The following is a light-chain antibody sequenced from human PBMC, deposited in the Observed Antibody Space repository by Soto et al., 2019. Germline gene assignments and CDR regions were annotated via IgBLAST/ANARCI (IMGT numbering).Light chain of an antibody. CDR2: DVT. CDR1: SSDVGGYNY. J-gene: IGLJ2*01. CDR3: CSYAGSYVLV. Sequence: QSVLTQPRSVSGSPGQSVTISCTGTSSDVGGYNYVSWYQQHPGKAPKLIIYDVTKRPSGVPDRFSGSKSGNTASLTISGLQAEDESDYHCCSYAGSYVLVFGGWTKLTVL. V-gene: IGLV2-11*01.